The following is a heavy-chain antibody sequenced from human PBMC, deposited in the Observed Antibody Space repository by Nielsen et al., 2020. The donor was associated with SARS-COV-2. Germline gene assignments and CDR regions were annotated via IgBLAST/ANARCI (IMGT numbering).Heavy chain of an antibody. CDR3: ARESSSSWSPGIYYYYMDV. Sequence: ASVKVSCKASGYTFTSYAMHWVRQAPGQRLEWMGWINAGNGNTKYSQKFQGRVTITRDTSASTAYMELSSLRSEDTVVYYCARESSSSWSPGIYYYYMDVWGKGTTVTVSS. J-gene: IGHJ6*03. V-gene: IGHV1-3*01. D-gene: IGHD6-13*01. CDR2: INAGNGNT. CDR1: GYTFTSYA.